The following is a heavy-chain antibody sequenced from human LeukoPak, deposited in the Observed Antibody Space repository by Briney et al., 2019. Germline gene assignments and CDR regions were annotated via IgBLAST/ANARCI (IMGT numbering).Heavy chain of an antibody. J-gene: IGHJ6*02. V-gene: IGHV3-30*18. CDR2: ISYDGSNK. Sequence: PGRSLRLSCAASGFTFSSYGMHWVRQAPGKGLEWVAVISYDGSNKYYADSVKGRFTISRDNSKNTLYLQMNSLRAEDTAVYYCAKAKGEHYYYGMDVWGQGTTVTVSS. CDR1: GFTFSSYG. CDR3: AKAKGEHYYYGMDV. D-gene: IGHD3-16*01.